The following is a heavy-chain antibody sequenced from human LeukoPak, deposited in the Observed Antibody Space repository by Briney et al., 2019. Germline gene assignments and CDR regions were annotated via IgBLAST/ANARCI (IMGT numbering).Heavy chain of an antibody. CDR2: ISSSSSYI. V-gene: IGHV3-21*01. D-gene: IGHD3-9*01. CDR3: ARDYYDILTGYLTGNDY. Sequence: GGSLRLSCAASGFTFSSYSMNWVRQAPGKGLEWVSSISSSSSYIYYAYSVKGRFTISRDNAKNSLYLQMNSLRAEDTAVYYCARDYYDILTGYLTGNDYRGQGTLVTVSS. J-gene: IGHJ4*02. CDR1: GFTFSSYS.